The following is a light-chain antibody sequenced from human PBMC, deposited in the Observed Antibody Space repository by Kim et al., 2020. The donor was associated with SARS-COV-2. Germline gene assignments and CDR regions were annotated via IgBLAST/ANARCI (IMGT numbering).Light chain of an antibody. CDR3: QAWDFNRV. J-gene: IGLJ3*02. Sequence: VSVSPEHTAHLTCSGDNLGDKDICWYQQKSGQSPGLVIYQNYKRPSGIPERFSGSNSGNTATLTISGTQAMDEADYYCQAWDFNRVFGGGTQLTVL. CDR2: QNY. V-gene: IGLV3-1*01. CDR1: NLGDKD.